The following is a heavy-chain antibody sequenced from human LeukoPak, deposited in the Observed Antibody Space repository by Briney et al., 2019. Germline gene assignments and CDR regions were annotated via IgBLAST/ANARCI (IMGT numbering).Heavy chain of an antibody. CDR1: GFTFSSYW. D-gene: IGHD6-13*01. Sequence: GGSLRLSCAASGFTFSSYWMHWVRQAPGKGLVWVSRINSDGSSTSYADSVKGRFTISRDNAKNSLYLQMNSLRAEDTALYYCAKGPEGIAASMFDPWGQGTLVTVSS. J-gene: IGHJ5*02. V-gene: IGHV3-74*01. CDR3: AKGPEGIAASMFDP. CDR2: INSDGSST.